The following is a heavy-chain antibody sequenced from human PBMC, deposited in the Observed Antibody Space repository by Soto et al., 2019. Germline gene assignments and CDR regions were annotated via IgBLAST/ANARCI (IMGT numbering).Heavy chain of an antibody. J-gene: IGHJ4*02. CDR1: GFTFSSYA. D-gene: IGHD4-17*01. Sequence: QVQLVESGGGVVQPGRSLRLSCAASGFTFSSYAMHWVRQAPGKGLEWVAVISYDGSNKYYADSVKGRFTISRDNSKNTLYLQMNSLRAEDTAVYYGARGMDVTTVTPFDYWGQGTLVTVSS. CDR2: ISYDGSNK. CDR3: ARGMDVTTVTPFDY. V-gene: IGHV3-30-3*01.